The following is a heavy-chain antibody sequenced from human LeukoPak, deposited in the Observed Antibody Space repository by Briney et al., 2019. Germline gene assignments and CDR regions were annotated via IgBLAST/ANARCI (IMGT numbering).Heavy chain of an antibody. CDR3: ARLRSSTGTLDI. V-gene: IGHV5-51*01. J-gene: IGHJ3*02. CDR2: IYPGDSDT. D-gene: IGHD6-13*01. CDR1: GYNSPNYW. Sequence: GEPLKISCKGSGYNSPNYWIAWVRQRPGKGLEWMGIIYPGDSDTTYSPSFQGQVTISADRSIITAYLQWNSLEASDTAMYYCARLRSSTGTLDIWGQGTMVTVSS.